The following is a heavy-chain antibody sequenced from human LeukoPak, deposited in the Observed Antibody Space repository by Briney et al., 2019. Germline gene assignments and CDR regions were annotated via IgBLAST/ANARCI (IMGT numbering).Heavy chain of an antibody. D-gene: IGHD6-19*01. CDR2: ISDSGNTI. V-gene: IGHV3-11*01. Sequence: GGSLRLSCAASGFTFSNYYMTWIRQAPGKGLQWISFISDSGNTIYYADSVEGRFTISRNNAKNSLYLQMHSLRAEDTAMCYCARSTLPGRSGRTEFFQHWGQGTLVTVSS. J-gene: IGHJ1*01. CDR3: ARSTLPGRSGRTEFFQH. CDR1: GFTFSNYY.